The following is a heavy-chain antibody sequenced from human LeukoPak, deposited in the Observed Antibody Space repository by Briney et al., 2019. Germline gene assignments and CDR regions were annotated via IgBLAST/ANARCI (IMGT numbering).Heavy chain of an antibody. CDR1: GGSISSYY. CDR3: ARGRYCSSTSCYGMDY. CDR2: INHSGST. Sequence: SETLSLTCTVSGGSISSYYWSWIRQPPGKGLEWIGEINHSGSTNYNPSLKSRVTISVDTSKNQFSLKLSSVTAADTAVYYCARGRYCSSTSCYGMDYWGQGTLVTVSS. J-gene: IGHJ4*02. V-gene: IGHV4-34*01. D-gene: IGHD2-2*01.